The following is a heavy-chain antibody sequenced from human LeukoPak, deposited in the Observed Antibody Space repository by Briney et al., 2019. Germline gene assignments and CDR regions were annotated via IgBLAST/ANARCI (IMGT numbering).Heavy chain of an antibody. Sequence: PGRSLRLSCAASGFTFSSYGMHWVRQAPGKGLEWVAVISYDGSNKYYADSVKGRFTISRDNSKNTLYLQMNSLRAEDTAVYYCARTYGSGSYSYYGMDVWGKGTTVTVSS. CDR3: ARTYGSGSYSYYGMDV. D-gene: IGHD3-10*01. V-gene: IGHV3-30*03. CDR2: ISYDGSNK. CDR1: GFTFSSYG. J-gene: IGHJ6*04.